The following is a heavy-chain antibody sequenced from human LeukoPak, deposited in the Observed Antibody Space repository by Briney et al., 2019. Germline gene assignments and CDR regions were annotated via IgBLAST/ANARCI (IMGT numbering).Heavy chain of an antibody. CDR2: INHSGST. CDR1: GGSFSGYY. V-gene: IGHV4-34*01. Sequence: SETLSLTCAVYGGSFSGYYWNWIRQPPGKGLEWIGEINHSGSTNYNASLKSRVTVSVDSSKNQFSLRLSSVTAADTAVYYCAPRGDIEHSYGYGKWFDPWGQGTRVTVSS. D-gene: IGHD5-18*01. CDR3: APRGDIEHSYGYGKWFDP. J-gene: IGHJ5*02.